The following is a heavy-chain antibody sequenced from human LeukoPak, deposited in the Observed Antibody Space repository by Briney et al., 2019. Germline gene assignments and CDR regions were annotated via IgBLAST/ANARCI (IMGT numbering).Heavy chain of an antibody. V-gene: IGHV7-4-1*02. CDR2: INTNTGNP. CDR3: ARDYDFWSGYYAQFFYGMDV. J-gene: IGHJ6*02. D-gene: IGHD3-3*01. Sequence: ASVKVSCKASGYTFTSYAMNWVRQAPGQGLEWMGWINTNTGNPTYAQGFTGRFVFSLDTSVSTAYLQISSLKAEDTAVYYCARDYDFWSGYYAQFFYGMDVWGQGTTVTVSS. CDR1: GYTFTSYA.